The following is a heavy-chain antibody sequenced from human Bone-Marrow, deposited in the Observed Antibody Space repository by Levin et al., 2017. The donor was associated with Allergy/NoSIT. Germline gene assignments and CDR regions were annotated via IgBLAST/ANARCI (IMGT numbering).Heavy chain of an antibody. V-gene: IGHV3-23*01. CDR2: LSGSGGRT. D-gene: IGHD2-2*01. CDR1: GFSLRNYG. Sequence: GGSLRLSCVVSGFSLRNYGMSWVRLAPGKGLEWVSYLSGSGGRTEYAESVNGRFSISGDDSKSTLYLQMSSLRVEDTAMYYCARGGFCWHGLCTSTFDYWGRGALVTVSS. J-gene: IGHJ4*02. CDR3: ARGGFCWHGLCTSTFDY.